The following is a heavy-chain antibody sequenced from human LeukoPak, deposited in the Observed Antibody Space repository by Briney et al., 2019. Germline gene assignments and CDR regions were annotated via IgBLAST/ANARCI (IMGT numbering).Heavy chain of an antibody. CDR2: IYTSGST. CDR3: ARVDTAMVTWFDP. D-gene: IGHD5-18*01. J-gene: IGHJ5*02. Sequence: PSETLSLTCTVSGGSISSGSYYWSWIRQPAGRGLEWIGRIYTSGSTNYNPSLKSRLTISVDTSKNQFSLKLSSVTAADTAMYYCARVDTAMVTWFDPWGQGTLVTVSS. CDR1: GGSISSGSYY. V-gene: IGHV4-61*02.